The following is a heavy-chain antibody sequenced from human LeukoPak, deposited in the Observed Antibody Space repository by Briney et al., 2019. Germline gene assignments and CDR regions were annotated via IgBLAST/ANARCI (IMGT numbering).Heavy chain of an antibody. J-gene: IGHJ6*02. CDR3: AQRSTATYYYYGMDV. D-gene: IGHD2-21*02. V-gene: IGHV3-23*01. Sequence: GGSLRLSCAASGFTFSSYGMSWVRQAPGKGLEWVSAISGSGGSTYYADSVKGRFTISRDNSKNTLYLQMNSLRAEDTAVYYCAQRSTATYYYYGMDVWGQGTTVTVSS. CDR1: GFTFSSYG. CDR2: ISGSGGST.